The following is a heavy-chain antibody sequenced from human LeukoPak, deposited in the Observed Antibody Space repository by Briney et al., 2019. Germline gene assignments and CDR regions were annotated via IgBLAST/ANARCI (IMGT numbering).Heavy chain of an antibody. D-gene: IGHD3-10*01. CDR2: ISSGSRYI. Sequence: PGGSLRLSCAASGLTFSDYSMNWVRQAPGKGLEWVSSISSGSRYIYNADSVKSRFTISSDNAKISLYLQMNSLRAEDTAVYYSATQLPTYYYGSGSYYPPYFDYWGQGTLVTVSS. CDR3: ATQLPTYYYGSGSYYPPYFDY. J-gene: IGHJ4*02. V-gene: IGHV3-21*01. CDR1: GLTFSDYS.